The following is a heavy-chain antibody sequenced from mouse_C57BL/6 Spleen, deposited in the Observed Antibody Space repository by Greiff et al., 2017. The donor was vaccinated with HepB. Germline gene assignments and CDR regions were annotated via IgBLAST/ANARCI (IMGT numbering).Heavy chain of an antibody. V-gene: IGHV1-69*01. J-gene: IGHJ2*01. CDR3: ARPSYDGYPYYFEY. D-gene: IGHD2-3*01. CDR2: IDPSDSYT. CDR1: GYTFTSYW. Sequence: QVQLQQPGAELVMPGASVKLSCKASGYTFTSYWMHWVKQRPGQGLEWIGEIDPSDSYTNYNQKFKGKSTLTVDKSSSTAYMQLSSLTSEDSAVYYCARPSYDGYPYYFEYWGQGTTLTVSS.